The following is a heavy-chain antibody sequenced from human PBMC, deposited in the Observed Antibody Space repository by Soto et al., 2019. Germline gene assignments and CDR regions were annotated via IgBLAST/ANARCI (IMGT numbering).Heavy chain of an antibody. CDR3: ARDFNSYGYWYFDY. Sequence: QVQLVESGGGVVQPGRSLRLSCAASGFTFSSYAMHWVRQAPGKGLEWVAVISYDGSNKYYADSVKGRFTISRDNSKNTLYLQMNSLRAEDTAVYYCARDFNSYGYWYFDYWGQGTLVTVSS. J-gene: IGHJ4*02. V-gene: IGHV3-30-3*01. CDR2: ISYDGSNK. D-gene: IGHD5-18*01. CDR1: GFTFSSYA.